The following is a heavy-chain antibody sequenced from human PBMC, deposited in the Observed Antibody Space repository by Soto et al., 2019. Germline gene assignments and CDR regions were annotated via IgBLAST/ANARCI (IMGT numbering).Heavy chain of an antibody. D-gene: IGHD4-4*01. V-gene: IGHV3-53*01. CDR3: ATWHLQEHAYDV. Sequence: PRLSCAVSGLTVSGKKYVAWVRQAPGKGLEWVSGFYDLDGTYYADSLKGRFTTSGDSSRTIVYLQMNGLRPEDTAVYYCATWHLQEHAYDVWGQGTTVTVSS. J-gene: IGHJ3*01. CDR1: GLTVSGKKY. CDR2: FYDLDGT.